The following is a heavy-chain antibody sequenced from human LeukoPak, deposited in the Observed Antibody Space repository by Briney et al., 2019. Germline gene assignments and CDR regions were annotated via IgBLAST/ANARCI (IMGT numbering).Heavy chain of an antibody. D-gene: IGHD3-22*01. J-gene: IGHJ4*02. CDR2: IYYSGST. V-gene: IGHV4-39*07. CDR3: ARGGDYYDSSGYYYPGVYY. CDR1: GGSISSSSYY. Sequence: PSETLSLTCTVSGGSISSSSYYWGWIRQPPGKGLEWIGSIYYSGSTYYNPSLKSRVTISVDTSKNQFSLKLSSVTAADTAVYYCARGGDYYDSSGYYYPGVYYWGQGTLVTVSS.